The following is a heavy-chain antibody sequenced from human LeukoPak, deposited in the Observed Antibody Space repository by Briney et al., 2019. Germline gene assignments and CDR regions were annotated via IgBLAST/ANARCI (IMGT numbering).Heavy chain of an antibody. D-gene: IGHD5-24*01. CDR3: ARGQMATINAFDI. V-gene: IGHV1-18*01. J-gene: IGHJ3*02. CDR1: GYTFTNYG. Sequence: ASVKVSCKASGYTFTNYGISWVRQAPGQGLEWMGWISAYNGNTNYVQKLQGRVTMTTDTSTSTAYMELNSLRSEDTAVYYCARGQMATINAFDIWGQGTMVTVSS. CDR2: ISAYNGNT.